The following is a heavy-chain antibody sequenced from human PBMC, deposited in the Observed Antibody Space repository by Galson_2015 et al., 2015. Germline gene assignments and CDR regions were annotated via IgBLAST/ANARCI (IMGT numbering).Heavy chain of an antibody. CDR2: IKQDGSEK. CDR3: ARDIPDYGDYVIGDDAFDI. V-gene: IGHV3-7*01. Sequence: SLRLSCAASGFTFSSYWMSWVRQAPGKGLEWVANIKQDGSEKYYVDSVKGRFTISRDNAKNSLYLQMNSLRAEDTAVYYCARDIPDYGDYVIGDDAFDIWGQGTMVTVSS. D-gene: IGHD4-17*01. CDR1: GFTFSSYW. J-gene: IGHJ3*02.